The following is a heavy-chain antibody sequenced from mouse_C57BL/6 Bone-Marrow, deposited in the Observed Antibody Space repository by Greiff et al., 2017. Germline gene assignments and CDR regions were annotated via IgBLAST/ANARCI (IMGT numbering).Heavy chain of an antibody. CDR3: ARSAYCSNYVPFAY. Sequence: VQLQQPGAELVMPGASVKLSCKASGYTFTSYWMHWVKQRPGQGLEWIGEIDPSDSYTNYNQKFKGKSTLTVDKSSSTAYMQLSSLTSEDSAVYYCARSAYCSNYVPFAYWGQGTLVTVSA. CDR2: IDPSDSYT. CDR1: GYTFTSYW. D-gene: IGHD2-5*01. J-gene: IGHJ3*01. V-gene: IGHV1-69*01.